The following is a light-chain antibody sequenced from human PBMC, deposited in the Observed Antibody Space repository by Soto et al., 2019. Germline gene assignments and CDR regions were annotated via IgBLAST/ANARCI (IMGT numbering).Light chain of an antibody. CDR2: DAS. CDR1: QSVSSY. V-gene: IGKV3-11*01. Sequence: EIVLTQSPATLSLSPGERATLSCRASQSVSSYLAWYQQKPGQAPRLLIYDASNRATGIPARFSGSGSGTDFALTISSLEPEDFAVYYCQQRSNPYNFGQGTKLEIK. CDR3: QQRSNPYN. J-gene: IGKJ2*01.